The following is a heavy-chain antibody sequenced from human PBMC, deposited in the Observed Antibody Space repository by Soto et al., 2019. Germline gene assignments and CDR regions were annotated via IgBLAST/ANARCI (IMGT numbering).Heavy chain of an antibody. CDR3: ARDALPSIAARPPNWFDP. CDR2: IYYSGST. D-gene: IGHD6-6*01. V-gene: IGHV4-59*01. CDR1: CVSISSYY. Sequence: PSETLYLTCTVSCVSISSYYWSCIRQPPGKGLEWIGYIYYSGSTNYNPSLKSRVTISVDTSKNQFSLKLSSVTAADTAVYYCARDALPSIAARPPNWFDPWGQGTLVTVSS. J-gene: IGHJ5*02.